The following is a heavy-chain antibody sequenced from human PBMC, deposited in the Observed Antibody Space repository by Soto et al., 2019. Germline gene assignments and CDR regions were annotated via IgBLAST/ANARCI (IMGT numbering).Heavy chain of an antibody. Sequence: GESLKISCKGSGYSFTTYWITWVRQMPGKGLEWVGRIDPSDSYTTYSPSSQGHVTISADKSTSTAYLEWTSLKASDTAMFYCAPQPQYTSGWYTDYWGQGTLVTVSS. CDR2: IDPSDSYT. D-gene: IGHD6-19*01. J-gene: IGHJ4*02. CDR1: GYSFTTYW. CDR3: APQPQYTSGWYTDY. V-gene: IGHV5-10-1*01.